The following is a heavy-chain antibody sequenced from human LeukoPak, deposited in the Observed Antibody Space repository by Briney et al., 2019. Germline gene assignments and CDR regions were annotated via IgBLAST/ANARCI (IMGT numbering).Heavy chain of an antibody. V-gene: IGHV4-59*01. D-gene: IGHD3-9*01. Sequence: SETLSLTCTVSGGSISGFYWNWIRQPPGKGLEWIGYVYYSGNTNYNPSLKSRVTISLDTTKNQFSLKLRSVTAADTAVYYCARVEMGGYFDWLDYYYGMDVWGQGTTVTVSS. CDR2: VYYSGNT. J-gene: IGHJ6*02. CDR1: GGSISGFY. CDR3: ARVEMGGYFDWLDYYYGMDV.